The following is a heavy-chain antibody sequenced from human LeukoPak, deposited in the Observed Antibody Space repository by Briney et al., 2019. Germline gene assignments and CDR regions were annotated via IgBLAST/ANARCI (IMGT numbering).Heavy chain of an antibody. Sequence: GESLKISCKGSGYSFTSYWIGWVRQIPGKGLEWMGIIYPGDSDTRYNPSFQGQVTISADKSISTAYLQWGSLKASDTAMFYCAREITAAGTKDYWGQGTLVTVSS. CDR2: IYPGDSDT. V-gene: IGHV5-51*01. D-gene: IGHD6-13*01. J-gene: IGHJ4*02. CDR1: GYSFTSYW. CDR3: AREITAAGTKDY.